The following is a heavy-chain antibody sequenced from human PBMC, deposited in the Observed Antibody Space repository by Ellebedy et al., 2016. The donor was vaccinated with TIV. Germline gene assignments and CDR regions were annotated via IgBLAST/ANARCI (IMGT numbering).Heavy chain of an antibody. CDR1: GGSISTKSYY. CDR3: ARHGQFDY. J-gene: IGHJ4*02. Sequence: SETLSLTXSVSGGSISTKSYYWGWIRQPPGKGLEWIGAIYYTGSTYYNQSLKSRVTLSVDTSKNQFSLKVNSVTAADTSVYYCARHGQFDYWGQGTLVTVSS. V-gene: IGHV4-39*01. CDR2: IYYTGST.